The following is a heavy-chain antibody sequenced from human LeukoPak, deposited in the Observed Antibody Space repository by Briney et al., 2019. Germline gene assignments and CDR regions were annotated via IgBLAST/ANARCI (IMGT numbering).Heavy chain of an antibody. CDR2: INHSGST. CDR3: ARGYSYGLYYYYYMDV. J-gene: IGHJ6*03. V-gene: IGHV4-38-2*02. CDR1: GYSISSGYY. Sequence: SETLSLTCTVSGYSISSGYYWGWIRQPPGKGLEWIGEINHSGSTNYNPSLKSRVTISVDTSKNQFSLKLSSVTAADTAVYYCARGYSYGLYYYYYMDVWGKGTTVTVSS. D-gene: IGHD5-18*01.